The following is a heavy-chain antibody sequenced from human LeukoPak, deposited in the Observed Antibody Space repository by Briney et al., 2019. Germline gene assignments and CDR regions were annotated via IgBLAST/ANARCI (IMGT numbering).Heavy chain of an antibody. D-gene: IGHD4-23*01. J-gene: IGHJ1*01. CDR1: GFTFSTYS. CDR3: ASSYGGKPFQH. V-gene: IGHV3-21*01. Sequence: GGSLRLSCAASGFTFSTYSMNWVRQAPGKGLEWVSFISSSSSYIYYADSAKGRFTISRDNAKNSLYLQMNSLRAEDTAVYYCASSYGGKPFQHWGQGTLVTVSS. CDR2: ISSSSSYI.